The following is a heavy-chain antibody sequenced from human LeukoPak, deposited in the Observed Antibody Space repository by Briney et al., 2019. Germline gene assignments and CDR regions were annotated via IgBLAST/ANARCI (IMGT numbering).Heavy chain of an antibody. Sequence: PSETLSLTCSVSGGSISGYYWSWIRQAPGKGLEWIGYFYSSGNSNSNPSLKSRVTISGDSSRSQLSLRLNSVTAADTAVYYCARAYGSYSLWGLWGQGTLVTVSS. D-gene: IGHD1-26*01. J-gene: IGHJ4*02. CDR3: ARAYGSYSLWGL. V-gene: IGHV4-59*01. CDR1: GGSISGYY. CDR2: FYSSGNS.